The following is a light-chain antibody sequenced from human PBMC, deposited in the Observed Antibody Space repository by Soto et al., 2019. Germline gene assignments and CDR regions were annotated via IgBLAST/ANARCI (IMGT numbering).Light chain of an antibody. V-gene: IGKV1-39*01. CDR2: AAS. J-gene: IGKJ1*01. CDR3: QQYGSSPVT. CDR1: QIISSY. Sequence: DIQMTQSPSSLSASVGYRFTITCRASQIISSYLNWYQQKPGKAPKLLIYAASSLQSGVPSRFSGSGSGTDFTPTISRLEPEDFAVYYCQQYGSSPVTFGQGTTVDIK.